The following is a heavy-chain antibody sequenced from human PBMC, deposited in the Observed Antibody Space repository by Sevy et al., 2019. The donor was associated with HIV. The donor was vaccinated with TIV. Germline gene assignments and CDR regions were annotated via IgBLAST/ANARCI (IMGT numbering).Heavy chain of an antibody. CDR3: ASERYCSGGSCPYGMDV. V-gene: IGHV4-59*12. CDR1: GGSISSYY. J-gene: IGHJ6*02. D-gene: IGHD2-15*01. CDR2: IYYSGCT. Sequence: SETLSLTCTVSGGSISSYYWSWIRQPPGKGLEWIGYIYYSGCTNYNPSLKSRVTISVDTSKNQFSLKLSSVTAADTAVYYCASERYCSGGSCPYGMDVWGQGTTVTVSS.